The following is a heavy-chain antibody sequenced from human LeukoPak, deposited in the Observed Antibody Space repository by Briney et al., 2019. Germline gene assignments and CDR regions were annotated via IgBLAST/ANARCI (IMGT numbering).Heavy chain of an antibody. Sequence: GGSLRLSCAASGFSFSTYAMNWVRQTPGKGLEWVSAISGSATGTYYADSVKGRFTISRDNSKNTLYLEMNSLRAEDTAVYYCAKQPGIAVAGSYWYFDLWGRGTLVTVSS. D-gene: IGHD6-19*01. CDR1: GFSFSTYA. CDR3: AKQPGIAVAGSYWYFDL. CDR2: ISGSATGT. J-gene: IGHJ2*01. V-gene: IGHV3-23*01.